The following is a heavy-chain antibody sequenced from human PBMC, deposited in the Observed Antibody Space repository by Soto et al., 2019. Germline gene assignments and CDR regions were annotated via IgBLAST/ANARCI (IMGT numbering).Heavy chain of an antibody. V-gene: IGHV3-30*18. CDR3: TKGCSSSSNCYIIDY. D-gene: IGHD2-15*01. Sequence: QVQLVESGGGVVQPGRSLRLSCAASGFTFSSNGMHWVRQAPGKGLEWVAVMSNDGSHTSYADSAKGRFTISRDNSKNTLYLQMNRLRAEDSGIYYCTKGCSSSSNCYIIDYWGQGALVTVSS. CDR1: GFTFSSNG. J-gene: IGHJ4*02. CDR2: MSNDGSHT.